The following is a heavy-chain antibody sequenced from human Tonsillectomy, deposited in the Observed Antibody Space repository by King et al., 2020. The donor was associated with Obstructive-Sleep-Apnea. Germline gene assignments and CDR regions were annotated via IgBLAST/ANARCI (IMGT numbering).Heavy chain of an antibody. J-gene: IGHJ4*02. V-gene: IGHV3-23*04. Sequence: VQLVESGGGLVQPGGSLRLSCAASGFTFSSYAMSWVRQAPGKGLEWVSAISGSGGSTYYADSVKGRFTISRDNSKNTLYLQMNSLRAEDTAVYYCAKEHVHSSSWPDYFDYWGQGTLVTVSS. CDR2: ISGSGGST. D-gene: IGHD6-13*01. CDR1: GFTFSSYA. CDR3: AKEHVHSSSWPDYFDY.